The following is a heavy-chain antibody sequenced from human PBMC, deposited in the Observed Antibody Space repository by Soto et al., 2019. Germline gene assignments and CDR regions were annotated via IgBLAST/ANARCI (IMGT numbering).Heavy chain of an antibody. CDR1: GFTFSSYA. J-gene: IGHJ6*02. V-gene: IGHV3-23*01. CDR2: ISGSGGST. CDR3: AKGGYSSGWYNPYYYYYGTDV. Sequence: PGGSLRLSCAASGFTFSSYAMSWVRQAPGKGLEWVSAISGSGGSTHYADSVKGRFTISRDDSKNTLYLQMNSLRAEDTAVYYCAKGGYSSGWYNPYYYYYGTDVWGQGTTVTVSS. D-gene: IGHD6-19*01.